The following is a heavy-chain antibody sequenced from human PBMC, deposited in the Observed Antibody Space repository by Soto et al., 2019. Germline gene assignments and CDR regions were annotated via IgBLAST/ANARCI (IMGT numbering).Heavy chain of an antibody. V-gene: IGHV3-9*01. CDR1: GFTFEVSA. J-gene: IGHJ4*02. D-gene: IGHD3-3*01. Sequence: GGSLGLCCAASGFTFEVSAMHWVRKAPGKGLEWVSGISWNSGSIGYADSVKGRFTISRDNAKNSLYLQMNSLRAEDTALYYCAKGRRITIFGVVIMDYWGQGTLVTVSS. CDR2: ISWNSGSI. CDR3: AKGRRITIFGVVIMDY.